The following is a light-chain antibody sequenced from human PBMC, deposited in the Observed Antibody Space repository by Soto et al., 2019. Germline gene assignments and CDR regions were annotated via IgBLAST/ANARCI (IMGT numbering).Light chain of an antibody. CDR2: GAS. V-gene: IGKV3-20*01. CDR1: QSVRSNY. Sequence: EIVLTQSPGTLSLSSGERATLSCRASQSVRSNYLAWYQQKPGQAPRLLIYGASSRATGIHRRFGGSGSGTDFTRTISRLEPENFAVYYWQQYASSPLTFGGGTKVEIK. J-gene: IGKJ4*01. CDR3: QQYASSPLT.